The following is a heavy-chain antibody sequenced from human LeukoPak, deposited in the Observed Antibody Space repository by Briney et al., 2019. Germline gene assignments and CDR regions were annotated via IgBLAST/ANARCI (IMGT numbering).Heavy chain of an antibody. CDR3: ARGHVVVITPYYYYYGMDV. Sequence: SETLSLTCAVYGGSFSGYYWSWIRQPPGKGLEWIGEINHSGSTNYNPSLKSRVTISVGTSKNQFSLKLSSVTAADTAVYYCARGHVVVITPYYYYYGMDVWGQGTTVTVSS. CDR1: GGSFSGYY. CDR2: INHSGST. J-gene: IGHJ6*02. D-gene: IGHD3-22*01. V-gene: IGHV4-34*01.